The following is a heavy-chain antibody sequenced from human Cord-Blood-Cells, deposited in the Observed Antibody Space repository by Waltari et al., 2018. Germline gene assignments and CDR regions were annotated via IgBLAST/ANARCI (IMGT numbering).Heavy chain of an antibody. CDR3: ATVRRLGYFDY. Sequence: QVQPVQPGDEVKTPGASVKVSCTASGYTLTEFSMHRARQAPGKGLEWMGGFDPEDGETIYAQKFQGRVTMTEDTSTDTAYMELSSLRSEDTAVYYCATVRRLGYFDYWGQGTLVTVSS. CDR2: FDPEDGET. CDR1: GYTLTEFS. D-gene: IGHD3-22*01. J-gene: IGHJ4*02. V-gene: IGHV1-24*01.